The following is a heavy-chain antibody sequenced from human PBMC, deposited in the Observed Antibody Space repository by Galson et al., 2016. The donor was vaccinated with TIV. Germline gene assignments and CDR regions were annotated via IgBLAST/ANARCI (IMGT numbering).Heavy chain of an antibody. V-gene: IGHV3-30*18. Sequence: SLRLSCAASGFTFSDYGMHWVRQAPGKGLEWVAVISYDGSDQYYAGSVKGRFAISRDNSKNTLYLQMNSLRSDDTAMYYCAKDPRLYGDYSLHFLDYWGQGTLVTVSS. CDR3: AKDPRLYGDYSLHFLDY. J-gene: IGHJ4*02. CDR1: GFTFSDYG. D-gene: IGHD4-17*01. CDR2: ISYDGSDQ.